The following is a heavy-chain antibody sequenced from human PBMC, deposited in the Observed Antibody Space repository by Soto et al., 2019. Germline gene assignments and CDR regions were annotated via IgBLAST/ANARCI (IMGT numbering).Heavy chain of an antibody. J-gene: IGHJ5*02. CDR1: GYTFTSYG. CDR3: ARSDIVVVPAAMWGNWFDP. CDR2: ISAYNGNT. V-gene: IGHV1-18*01. Sequence: QVPLVQSGAEVKKPGASVKVSCKASGYTFTSYGISWVRQAPGQGLEWMGWISAYNGNTNYAQKLQGRVTMTTDTSTSTAYMELRSLRSDDTAVYYCARSDIVVVPAAMWGNWFDPWGQGTLVTVSS. D-gene: IGHD2-2*01.